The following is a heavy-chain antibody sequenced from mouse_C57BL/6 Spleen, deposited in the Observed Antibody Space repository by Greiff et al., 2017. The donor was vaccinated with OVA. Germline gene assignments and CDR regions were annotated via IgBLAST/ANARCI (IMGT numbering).Heavy chain of an antibody. J-gene: IGHJ2*01. CDR2: ISSGGSYT. Sequence: EVKLVESGGDLVKPGGSLKLSCAASGFTFSSYGMSWVRQTPDKRLEWVATISSGGSYTYYPDSVKGRFTISRDNAKNTLYLQMSSLKSEDTAMYYCARQTPITTYFDYWGQGTTLTVSS. V-gene: IGHV5-6*02. CDR1: GFTFSSYG. CDR3: ARQTPITTYFDY. D-gene: IGHD1-1*01.